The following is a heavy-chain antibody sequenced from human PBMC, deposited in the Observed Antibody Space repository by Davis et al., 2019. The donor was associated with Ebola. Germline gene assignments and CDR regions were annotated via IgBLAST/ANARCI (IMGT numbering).Heavy chain of an antibody. CDR2: ISGSGGST. D-gene: IGHD3-22*01. V-gene: IGHV3-23*01. CDR3: AKDSVVVIGYFDY. CDR1: GFTVNSNY. J-gene: IGHJ4*02. Sequence: GGSLRLSCEVSGFTVNSNYMTWVRQAPGKGLEWVSVISGSGGSTYYADSVKGRFTISRDNSKNTLYLQMNSLRAEDTAVYYCAKDSVVVIGYFDYWGQGTLVTVSS.